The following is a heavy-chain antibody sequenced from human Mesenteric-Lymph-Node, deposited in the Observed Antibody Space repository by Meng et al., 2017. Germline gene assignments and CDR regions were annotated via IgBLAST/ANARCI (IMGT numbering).Heavy chain of an antibody. CDR3: AKADFNIAAVGSSFDF. V-gene: IGHV3-23*01. J-gene: IGHJ4*02. CDR1: GFTFSSYS. D-gene: IGHD6-13*01. Sequence: GESLKISCAASGFTFSSYSMNWVRQAPGKGLEWVSGIRRSGENIHYADSVKGRFTISRDNSKNTLYLQMNSLRAEDTAVYYCAKADFNIAAVGSSFDFWGQGTLVTVSS. CDR2: IRRSGENI.